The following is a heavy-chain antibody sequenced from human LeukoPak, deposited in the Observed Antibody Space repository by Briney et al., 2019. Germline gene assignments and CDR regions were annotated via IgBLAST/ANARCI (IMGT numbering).Heavy chain of an antibody. Sequence: PGRSLRLSCAASGFTFSSYGMHWVRQAPGKGLEWVAVIWYDGSNKYYADSVKGRFTISRDNSKSTQYLQMNSLRAEDTAVYYCAKDFNGFWSGYYPDPAFDIWGQGTMVTVSS. D-gene: IGHD3-3*01. CDR3: AKDFNGFWSGYYPDPAFDI. V-gene: IGHV3-33*06. J-gene: IGHJ3*02. CDR1: GFTFSSYG. CDR2: IWYDGSNK.